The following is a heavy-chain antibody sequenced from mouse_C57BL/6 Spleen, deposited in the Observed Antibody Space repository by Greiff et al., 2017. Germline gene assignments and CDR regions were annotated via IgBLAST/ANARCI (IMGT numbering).Heavy chain of an antibody. CDR1: GFTFSSYA. V-gene: IGHV5-9-1*02. CDR3: STMITTAWFAY. Sequence: EVQGVESGEGLVKPGGSLKLSCAASGFTFSSYAMSWVRQTPEKRLEWVAYISSGGDYIYYADTVKGRFTISRDNARNTLYLQMSSLKSEDTAMYYCSTMITTAWFAYWGQGTLVTVSA. D-gene: IGHD2-4*01. CDR2: ISSGGDYI. J-gene: IGHJ3*01.